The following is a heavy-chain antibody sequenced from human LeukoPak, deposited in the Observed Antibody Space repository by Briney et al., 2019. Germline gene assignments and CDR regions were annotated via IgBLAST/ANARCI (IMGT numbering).Heavy chain of an antibody. CDR3: AKDLHYYDSSGFFDY. Sequence: GGSLRLSCAASGFPFSDYGMHWVRQAPGKGLEWVAFIRYNGSNKYYADSVKGRFTISRDNSKNTLYLQMNSLRAEDMAVYYCAKDLHYYDSSGFFDYWGQGTLVTVSS. V-gene: IGHV3-30*02. J-gene: IGHJ4*02. CDR2: IRYNGSNK. D-gene: IGHD3-22*01. CDR1: GFPFSDYG.